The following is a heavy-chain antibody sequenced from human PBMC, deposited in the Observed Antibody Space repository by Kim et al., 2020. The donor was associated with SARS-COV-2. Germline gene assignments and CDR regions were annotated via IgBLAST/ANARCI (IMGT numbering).Heavy chain of an antibody. CDR2: IYYSGST. J-gene: IGHJ3*01. Sequence: SETLSLTCTVSRDSISSGGFYWTWIRQHPGKGLEWIGYIYYSGSTYYNPALKSRVNISLDTSKRLFSLKLSSVTAADTALYYCARSYCSGGSCHYAFD. CDR3: ARSYCSGGSCHYAFD. V-gene: IGHV4-31*03. CDR1: RDSISSGGFY. D-gene: IGHD2-15*01.